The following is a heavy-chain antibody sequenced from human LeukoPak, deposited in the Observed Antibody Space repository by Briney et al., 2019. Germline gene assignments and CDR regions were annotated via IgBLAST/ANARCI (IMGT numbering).Heavy chain of an antibody. CDR1: GFTFSSYA. CDR2: ISYDGSIS. V-gene: IGHV3-30*03. D-gene: IGHD1-26*01. J-gene: IGHJ4*02. CDR3: ARETQSGGIDY. Sequence: PGGSLRLSCAASGFTFSSYAMSWVRQAPGKGLEWVAVISYDGSISYYPDSVKGRLTISRDNSKNTLYLQMNSLRAEDTAVYYCARETQSGGIDYWGQGTLVTVSS.